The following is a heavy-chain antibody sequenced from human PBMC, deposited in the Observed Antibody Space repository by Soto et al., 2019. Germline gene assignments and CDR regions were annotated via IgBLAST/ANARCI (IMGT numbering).Heavy chain of an antibody. Sequence: GGSLRLSCAASGFSFSTYNMNWVRQAPGKGLEWVSSINGRSNYKYYTDSVKGRFTVSRDNANNSVSLQMNSLRAEDTAVYYCARDVSGSLDFWGRGTLVTVSS. CDR1: GFSFSTYN. CDR3: ARDVSGSLDF. V-gene: IGHV3-21*01. D-gene: IGHD1-26*01. CDR2: INGRSNYK. J-gene: IGHJ4*02.